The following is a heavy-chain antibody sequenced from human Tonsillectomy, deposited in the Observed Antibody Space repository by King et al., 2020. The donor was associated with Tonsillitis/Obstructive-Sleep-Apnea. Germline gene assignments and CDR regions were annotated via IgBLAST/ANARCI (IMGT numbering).Heavy chain of an antibody. Sequence: QLVQAGAEVKKPGSSVKVSCKASGGTFSSYAISWVRQAPGQGLEWMGGIIPIFGTANYAQKFQGRVTITADESTSTAYMELSSPRSEDTAVYYCARNFVVVVAATLTDPFDYWGQGTLVTVSS. CDR3: ARNFVVVVAATLTDPFDY. CDR1: GGTFSSYA. CDR2: IIPIFGTA. D-gene: IGHD2-15*01. V-gene: IGHV1-69*01. J-gene: IGHJ4*02.